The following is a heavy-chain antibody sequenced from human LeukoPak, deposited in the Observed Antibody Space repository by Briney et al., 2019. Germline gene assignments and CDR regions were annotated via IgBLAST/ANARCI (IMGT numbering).Heavy chain of an antibody. V-gene: IGHV1-58*01. J-gene: IGHJ3*02. D-gene: IGHD4-17*01. Sequence: TSVKVSCKTSGFTFSTSAVQWVRQARGQRLEWIGWIIVGSGATNYAQSLQGRFTITRDMSTNTAYMELSSLGSEDSAVYYCAAELYGVYTDCCTFHMWGQGTMVTVSS. CDR1: GFTFSTSA. CDR2: IIVGSGAT. CDR3: AAELYGVYTDCCTFHM.